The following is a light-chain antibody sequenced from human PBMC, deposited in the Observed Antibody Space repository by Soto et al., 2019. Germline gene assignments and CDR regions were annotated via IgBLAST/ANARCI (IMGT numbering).Light chain of an antibody. V-gene: IGLV1-40*01. CDR3: QSYDSSLSSFV. Sequence: QSVLTQPPSLSGAPGQRVIISCTGSISNIGAGYDVHWYQQIPGTAPKLLIFGNNNRPSGVPDRFSGSKSGTSASLAITGLQAEDEADYYCQSYDSSLSSFVFATGTKVTVL. CDR1: ISNIGAGYD. J-gene: IGLJ1*01. CDR2: GNN.